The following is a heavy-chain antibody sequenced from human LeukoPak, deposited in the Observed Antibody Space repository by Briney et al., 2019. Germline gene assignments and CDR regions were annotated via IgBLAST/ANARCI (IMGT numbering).Heavy chain of an antibody. Sequence: SETLSLTCTVSGGSISSYYWSWIRQPPGKGLEWIGYIYYSGSTNYNPSLKSRVTISVDTSKNQFSLKLSSVTAADTAVYYCARHAPMATYYFDYWGQGTLVTVSS. D-gene: IGHD3-10*01. CDR3: ARHAPMATYYFDY. J-gene: IGHJ4*02. CDR1: GGSISSYY. CDR2: IYYSGST. V-gene: IGHV4-59*08.